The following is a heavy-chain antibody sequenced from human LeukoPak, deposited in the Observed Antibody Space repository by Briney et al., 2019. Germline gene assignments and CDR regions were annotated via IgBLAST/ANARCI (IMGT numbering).Heavy chain of an antibody. CDR2: IWYGGSNK. J-gene: IGHJ3*02. D-gene: IGHD6-6*01. CDR1: NFTFGSYG. Sequence: GGSLGLSCAASNFTFGSYGMNWVRHLPGKGLEWVAVIWYGGSNKYYADSVKGRFTISRDNSKNTLYLQMNSLRAEDTAVYYCAKGSDSSSADAFDIWGQGTMVTVSS. CDR3: AKGSDSSSADAFDI. V-gene: IGHV3-30*02.